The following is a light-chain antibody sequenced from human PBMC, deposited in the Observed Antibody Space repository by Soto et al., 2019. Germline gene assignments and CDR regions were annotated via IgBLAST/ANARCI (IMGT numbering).Light chain of an antibody. CDR3: QQYDSSPKT. CDR2: AAS. J-gene: IGKJ1*01. V-gene: IGKV3-20*01. Sequence: EIVLTQSPGTLSLSPGERATLSCRASQTVSSSFLAWYQQTPGQAPRLLIYAASSRATGIPDRSSGSGSGTDFTLTISRLEPEDFAVYYCQQYDSSPKTFGQGTKVDIK. CDR1: QTVSSSF.